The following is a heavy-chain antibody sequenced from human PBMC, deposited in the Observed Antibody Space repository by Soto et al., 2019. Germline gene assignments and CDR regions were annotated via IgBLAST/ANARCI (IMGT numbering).Heavy chain of an antibody. CDR2: IFSNDEK. CDR1: GFSLSNARIG. CDR3: ARIDSSGYYYRYYYGMDV. Sequence: QVTLKESGPVLVKPTETLTLTCTVSGFSLSNARIGVSWIRQPPGKALEWLAHIFSNDEKSYSTSLKSRLTISKDTSKSQVVLTMTNMDPVDTATYYCARIDSSGYYYRYYYGMDVWGQGTTVTVSS. J-gene: IGHJ6*02. D-gene: IGHD3-22*01. V-gene: IGHV2-26*01.